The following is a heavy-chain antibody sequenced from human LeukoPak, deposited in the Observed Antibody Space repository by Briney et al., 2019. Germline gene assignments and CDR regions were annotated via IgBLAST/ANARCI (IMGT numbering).Heavy chain of an antibody. CDR2: IYSGGST. V-gene: IGHV3-53*01. CDR3: AREDAVGYYYYGMDV. Sequence: GGSLRLSCAASGFTVSSNYMSWVRQAPGKGLEWVSLIYSGGSTYYADSVKGRFTISRDNSKNTLYLQMNSLRAEDTAVYYCAREDAVGYYYYGMDVWGQGTTVTVPS. CDR1: GFTVSSNY. J-gene: IGHJ6*02. D-gene: IGHD2-15*01.